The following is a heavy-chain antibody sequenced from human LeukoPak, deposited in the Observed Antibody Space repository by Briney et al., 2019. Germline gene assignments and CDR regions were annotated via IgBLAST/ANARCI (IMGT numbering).Heavy chain of an antibody. CDR2: IHYSGIT. D-gene: IGHD5-18*01. CDR3: AKQVLRNARVTDFDY. J-gene: IGHJ4*02. CDR1: GGSISSSSYY. V-gene: IGHV4-39*01. Sequence: SETLSLTCTVSGGSISSSSYYWGWIRQPPGKGLEWIGSIHYSGITYYNPSLKSRVSISVDTSKNQFSLKLSSVTAADAAVYYCAKQVLRNARVTDFDYWGQGTLVTVSS.